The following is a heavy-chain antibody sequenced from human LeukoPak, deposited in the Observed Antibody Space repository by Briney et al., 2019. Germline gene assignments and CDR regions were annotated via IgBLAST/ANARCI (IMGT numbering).Heavy chain of an antibody. V-gene: IGHV3-74*01. CDR1: GFTFSSYW. D-gene: IGHD3-22*01. Sequence: GGSLRLSCAASGFTFSSYWMHWVRQAPGMGLVWVSRINNDGSTTSYADSVKGRFTVSRDNAKNTLSLQMNSLRAEDTAVYYCARDRDDSSYYYVRYFDYWGQGTLVTVPS. CDR2: INNDGSTT. CDR3: ARDRDDSSYYYVRYFDY. J-gene: IGHJ4*02.